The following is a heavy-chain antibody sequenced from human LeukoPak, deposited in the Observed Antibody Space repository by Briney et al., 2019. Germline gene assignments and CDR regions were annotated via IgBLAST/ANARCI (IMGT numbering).Heavy chain of an antibody. J-gene: IGHJ4*02. D-gene: IGHD3-22*01. CDR1: GYTFTGYY. Sequence: ASVKVSCKASGYTFTGYYMHWVRQAPGQGLEWMGWINPNSGGTNYAQKFQGRVTMTRDTSISTAYMELSRLRSDDTAVYYCAREEVDYYDSSGYSPDYWGQGTLVTVSS. CDR2: INPNSGGT. V-gene: IGHV1-2*02. CDR3: AREEVDYYDSSGYSPDY.